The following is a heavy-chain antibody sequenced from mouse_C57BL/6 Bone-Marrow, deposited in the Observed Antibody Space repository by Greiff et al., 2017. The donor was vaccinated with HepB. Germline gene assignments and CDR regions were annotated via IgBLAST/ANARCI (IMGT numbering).Heavy chain of an antibody. Sequence: EVMLVESGGDLVKPGGSLKLSCAASGFTFSSYGMSWVRQTPDKRLEWVATISSGGSYTYYPDSVKGRFTISRDTAKNTLYLQMSSLKSEDTAMYYCARQGVIFFDYWGQGTTLTVSS. J-gene: IGHJ2*01. CDR3: ARQGVIFFDY. D-gene: IGHD2-1*01. CDR1: GFTFSSYG. CDR2: ISSGGSYT. V-gene: IGHV5-6*01.